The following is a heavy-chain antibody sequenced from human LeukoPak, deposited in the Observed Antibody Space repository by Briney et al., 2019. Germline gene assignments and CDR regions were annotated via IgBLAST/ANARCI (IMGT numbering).Heavy chain of an antibody. Sequence: ASVKVSCKVSGYTLTELSMHWVRQAPGKGLEWMGGFDPEDGETIYAQKFQGRVTMTEDTSTDTAYMELSSLRSEDTAVYYCATDLKWLVGRYFDYWGQGTLVTVSS. CDR2: FDPEDGET. V-gene: IGHV1-24*01. CDR1: GYTLTELS. D-gene: IGHD6-19*01. J-gene: IGHJ4*02. CDR3: ATDLKWLVGRYFDY.